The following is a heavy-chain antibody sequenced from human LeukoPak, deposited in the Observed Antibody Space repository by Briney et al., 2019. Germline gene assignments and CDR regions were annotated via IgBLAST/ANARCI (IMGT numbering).Heavy chain of an antibody. V-gene: IGHV4-61*02. Sequence: SETLSRTCTVSGGSISSGSYYWSWIRQPAGKGLEWIGRIYTSGSTNYNPSLKSRVTISVDTSKNQFSLKLSSVTAADTAVYYCARDHCSGGSCYRDYYYYYMDVWGKGTTVTVSS. CDR1: GGSISSGSYY. J-gene: IGHJ6*03. D-gene: IGHD2-15*01. CDR2: IYTSGST. CDR3: ARDHCSGGSCYRDYYYYYMDV.